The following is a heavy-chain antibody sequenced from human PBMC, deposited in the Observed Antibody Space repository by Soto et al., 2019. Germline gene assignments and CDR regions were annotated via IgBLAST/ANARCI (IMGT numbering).Heavy chain of an antibody. CDR3: ARDTHSALLSDW. CDR1: GFSVSNNY. Sequence: EERLVESGGGLVQPGGSLRLSCTPSGFSVSNNYMTWVRQAPGKGLEWVSVIYSDGSTYHADSVKGRFIASRDNFQNKLYLQMNDLRVEDTAVYFCARDTHSALLSDWWGQGTLVTVAS. CDR2: IYSDGST. J-gene: IGHJ4*02. V-gene: IGHV3-66*01. D-gene: IGHD3-9*01.